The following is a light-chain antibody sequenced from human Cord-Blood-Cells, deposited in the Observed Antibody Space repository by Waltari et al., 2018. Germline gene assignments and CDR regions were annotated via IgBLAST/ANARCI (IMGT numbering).Light chain of an antibody. Sequence: DIQMTQSPSSLSASVGDRVTITCRASQSISSYLNWYQQKPGKAPKLLIYAASSLQSGVPSRFSGSGPGKDLTLTISSLQPEDFETYYCQQSYSTLWTFGQGTKVEIK. CDR3: QQSYSTLWT. V-gene: IGKV1-39*01. J-gene: IGKJ1*01. CDR2: AAS. CDR1: QSISSY.